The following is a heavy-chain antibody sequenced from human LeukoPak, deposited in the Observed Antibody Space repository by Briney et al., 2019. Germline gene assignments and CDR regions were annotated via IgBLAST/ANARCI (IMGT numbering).Heavy chain of an antibody. J-gene: IGHJ4*02. CDR3: ARDTYDFWSAPDY. CDR1: GFTFSSYA. D-gene: IGHD3-3*01. CDR2: IWYDGSKK. Sequence: PGGSLRLSCAASGFTFSSYAMHWVRQAPGKGLEWVAVIWYDGSKKYYADSVKGRFTISRDNSKNTLYLQMNSLRAEDTAVYYCARDTYDFWSAPDYWGQGTLVTVSS. V-gene: IGHV3-33*08.